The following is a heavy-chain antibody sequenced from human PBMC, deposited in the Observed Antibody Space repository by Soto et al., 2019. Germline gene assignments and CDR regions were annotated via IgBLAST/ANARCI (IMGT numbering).Heavy chain of an antibody. J-gene: IGHJ6*02. CDR1: GGSFNDDY. D-gene: IGHD3-10*01. Sequence: QVQLQQWGAGLLKPSETLSLTCAVEGGSFNDDYWSWIRQPPGKGLEWIGEINDSGSTKYNPSLTSGVYIPVDPSKNQFSLNLSSVTAADTAVYYCARVPVRKYYGAGSYNNYSFGMDVWGQGTTVTVSS. CDR2: INDSGST. CDR3: ARVPVRKYYGAGSYNNYSFGMDV. V-gene: IGHV4-34*01.